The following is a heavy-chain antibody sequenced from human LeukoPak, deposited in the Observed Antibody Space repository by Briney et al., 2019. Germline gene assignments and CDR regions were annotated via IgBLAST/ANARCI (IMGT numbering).Heavy chain of an antibody. D-gene: IGHD2-2*01. CDR1: GGTFSSYA. V-gene: IGHV1-69*13. J-gene: IGHJ4*02. Sequence: ASVKVSCKASGGTFSSYAINWVRQAPGQGLEWMGGIIPIFGTANYAQKFQDRVTITADESTSTAYMELGSLRSEDTAIYYCASRLYCSNTRCRNFPFAYWGQGTLVTVSS. CDR2: IIPIFGTA. CDR3: ASRLYCSNTRCRNFPFAY.